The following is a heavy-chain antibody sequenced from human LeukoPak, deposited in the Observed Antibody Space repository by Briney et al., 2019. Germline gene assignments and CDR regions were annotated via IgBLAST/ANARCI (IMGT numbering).Heavy chain of an antibody. D-gene: IGHD1-26*01. Sequence: PGGSLRLSCAASGFTFSSYWMSWVRQAPGKGLEWVANIKQDGSEKYYVDSVKGRFTISRDNAKNSLYLQMNSLRAEDTAVYYCARRRVGATTSAFDIWGQGTMVTVSS. V-gene: IGHV3-7*01. J-gene: IGHJ3*02. CDR2: IKQDGSEK. CDR3: ARRRVGATTSAFDI. CDR1: GFTFSSYW.